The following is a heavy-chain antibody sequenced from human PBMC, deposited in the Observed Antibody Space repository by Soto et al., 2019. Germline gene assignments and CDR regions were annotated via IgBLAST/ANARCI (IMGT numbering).Heavy chain of an antibody. J-gene: IGHJ4*02. CDR2: ITGSGGNI. V-gene: IGHV3-23*01. CDR3: AREKEGRAEY. CDR1: GFTFSSYA. Sequence: GGSLRLSCAASGFTFSSYAMSWVRQAPGKRLEWVTVITGSGGNIYYTDSVKGRFAISRDNSQNTVSLQMNSLRAEDTAVYYCAREKEGRAEYWGRGTQVTVSS.